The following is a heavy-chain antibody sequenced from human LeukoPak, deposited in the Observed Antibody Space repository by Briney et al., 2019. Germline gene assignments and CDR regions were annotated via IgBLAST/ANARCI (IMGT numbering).Heavy chain of an antibody. V-gene: IGHV1-69*06. J-gene: IGHJ6*03. CDR2: IIPIFGTA. D-gene: IGHD3-22*01. CDR1: GGTFSSYA. CDR3: ARSPLLRAYYYMDV. Sequence: SVKVSCKASGGTFSSYAISWVRQAPGQGLEWMGGIIPIFGTANYAQKFQGRVTITADKSTSTAYMELSSLRSEDTAVYYCARSPLLRAYYYMDVWGKGTTVTVSS.